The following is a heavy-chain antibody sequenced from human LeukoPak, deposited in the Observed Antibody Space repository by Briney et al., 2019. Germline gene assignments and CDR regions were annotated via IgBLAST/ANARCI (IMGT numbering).Heavy chain of an antibody. J-gene: IGHJ5*02. D-gene: IGHD3-9*01. CDR1: GYTFTSYG. Sequence: ASVKVSCKASGYTFTSYGISWVRQAPGQGLEWMGWISAYNGNTNYAQKLQGRVTMTTDTSTSTAYMELRSLRSDDTAVYYCARAVSTYYDILTGHWFDPWGQGTLVTVSS. CDR3: ARAVSTYYDILTGHWFDP. V-gene: IGHV1-18*01. CDR2: ISAYNGNT.